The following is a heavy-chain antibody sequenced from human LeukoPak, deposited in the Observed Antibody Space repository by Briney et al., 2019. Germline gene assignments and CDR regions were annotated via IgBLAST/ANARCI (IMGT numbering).Heavy chain of an antibody. V-gene: IGHV1-69*02. D-gene: IGHD4-11*01. CDR1: GGTFSSYT. J-gene: IGHJ4*02. Sequence: SVKVSCKASGGTFSSYTISWVRQAPGQGLEWMGRIIPILGIANYAQKFQGRVTVTADKSTSTAYMELSSLRSEDTAVYYCARGKGDYRLIYWGQGTLVTVSS. CDR3: ARGKGDYRLIY. CDR2: IIPILGIA.